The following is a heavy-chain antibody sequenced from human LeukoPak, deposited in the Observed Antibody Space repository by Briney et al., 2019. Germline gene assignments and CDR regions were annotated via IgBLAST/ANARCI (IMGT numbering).Heavy chain of an antibody. Sequence: GGSLRLSCAASGFTFSSYEMNWVRQAPGKGLEWVSYISSSGSTIYYADSVKGRFTISRDNAKNSLYLQMNSLRAEDTAVYYCARDQGSAAGTYYFDYWGQGTLVTVSS. CDR2: ISSSGSTI. J-gene: IGHJ4*02. D-gene: IGHD6-13*01. CDR1: GFTFSSYE. V-gene: IGHV3-48*03. CDR3: ARDQGSAAGTYYFDY.